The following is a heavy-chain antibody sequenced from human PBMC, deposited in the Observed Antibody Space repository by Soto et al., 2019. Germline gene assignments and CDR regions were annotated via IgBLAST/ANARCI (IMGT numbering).Heavy chain of an antibody. D-gene: IGHD1-26*01. Sequence: GGSLRLSCAASGFTFSSYAMSWVRQAPGKGLEWVSAIGASGAGTYYAEYVKGRFTISRDNSKNTLYLQMNSLRAEDTAVYYXALRKTGSYFDYWGQGTLVTVSS. CDR3: ALRKTGSYFDY. J-gene: IGHJ4*02. CDR2: IGASGAGT. CDR1: GFTFSSYA. V-gene: IGHV3-23*01.